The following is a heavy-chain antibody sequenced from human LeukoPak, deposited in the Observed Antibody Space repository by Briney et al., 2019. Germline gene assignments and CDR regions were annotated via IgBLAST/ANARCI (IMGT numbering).Heavy chain of an antibody. V-gene: IGHV3-23*01. J-gene: IGHJ4*02. CDR2: IGGGGEST. D-gene: IGHD5-18*01. Sequence: PGGSLRLSCAASGFTFSNYAMAWVRQAPGKGLEWVSVIGGGGESTYYADSVKGRFTISRDNSKNTLYLQMNSLRAEDTAVYYCAKVGGIQLWLKTPFDYWGQGTLVTVSS. CDR3: AKVGGIQLWLKTPFDY. CDR1: GFTFSNYA.